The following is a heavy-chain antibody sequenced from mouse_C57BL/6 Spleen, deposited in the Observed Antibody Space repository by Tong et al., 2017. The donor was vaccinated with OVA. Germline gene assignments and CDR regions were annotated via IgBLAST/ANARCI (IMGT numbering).Heavy chain of an antibody. CDR1: GYTFTSYD. J-gene: IGHJ2*01. Sequence: VQLQESGPELVKPGASVKLSCKASGYTFTSYDINWVKQRPGQGLEWIGWIYPRDGSTKYNEKFKGKATLTVDTSSSTVYMELSRLTSEDSAVYFCARHEGEGWLLLFDYWGQGTTLTVSS. D-gene: IGHD2-3*01. CDR3: ARHEGEGWLLLFDY. V-gene: IGHV1-85*01. CDR2: IYPRDGST.